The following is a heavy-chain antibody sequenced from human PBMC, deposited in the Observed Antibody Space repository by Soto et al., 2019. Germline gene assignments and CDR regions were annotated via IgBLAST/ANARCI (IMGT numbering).Heavy chain of an antibody. CDR2: ISSSGSTI. D-gene: IGHD5-12*01. Sequence: GGSLRLSCAASGFTFSSYEMNWVRQAPGKGLEWVSYISSSGSTIYYADSVKGRFTISRDNAKNSLYLQMNSLRAEDTAVCYCARDSGYDTLDYWGQGTLVTVSS. CDR1: GFTFSSYE. J-gene: IGHJ4*02. V-gene: IGHV3-48*03. CDR3: ARDSGYDTLDY.